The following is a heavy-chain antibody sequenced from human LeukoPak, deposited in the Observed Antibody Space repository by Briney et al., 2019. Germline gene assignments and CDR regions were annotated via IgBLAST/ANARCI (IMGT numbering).Heavy chain of an antibody. Sequence: ASVKVSCKASGYTFTSYGISWVRQAPGQGLEWMGWISAYNGNTNYAQKLQGRVTMTTDTSTSTAYMELRSLRSDDTAVYYCARSEAYDSSGLPDYWGQGTLVTVPS. D-gene: IGHD3-22*01. CDR2: ISAYNGNT. V-gene: IGHV1-18*01. CDR1: GYTFTSYG. J-gene: IGHJ4*02. CDR3: ARSEAYDSSGLPDY.